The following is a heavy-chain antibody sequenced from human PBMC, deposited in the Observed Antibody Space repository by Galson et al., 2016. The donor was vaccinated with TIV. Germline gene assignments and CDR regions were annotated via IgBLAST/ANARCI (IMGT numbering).Heavy chain of an antibody. CDR3: MREGSTVTMHHYFGMDV. CDR1: GYSIKSGYY. Sequence: VSGYSIKSGYYWGWIRQPPGKGLQWIGSIYESGTTYSNPSLKSRLTLSVGTSKNQFSLKLSSVTASDTAVYYCMREGSTVTMHHYFGMDVWGQGTSVTVSS. J-gene: IGHJ6*02. D-gene: IGHD4-17*01. CDR2: IYESGTT. V-gene: IGHV4-38-2*02.